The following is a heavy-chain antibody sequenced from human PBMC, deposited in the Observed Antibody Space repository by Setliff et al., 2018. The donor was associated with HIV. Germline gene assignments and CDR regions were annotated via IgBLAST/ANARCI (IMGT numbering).Heavy chain of an antibody. Sequence: KASGTLSLTCAVSGGSISSSNWWSWVRQSPGKGLEWIGEIYHSGSTNYNPSLKSRATISVDKSKNQFSLNLRSVTAADTAVYYCAREAQYSSSWSGRRVTWFDAWGQGTPVTVSS. CDR2: IYHSGST. V-gene: IGHV4-4*02. D-gene: IGHD6-13*01. J-gene: IGHJ5*02. CDR1: GGSISSSNW. CDR3: AREAQYSSSWSGRRVTWFDA.